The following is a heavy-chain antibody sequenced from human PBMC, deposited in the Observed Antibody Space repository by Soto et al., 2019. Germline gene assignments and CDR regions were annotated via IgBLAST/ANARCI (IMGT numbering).Heavy chain of an antibody. Sequence: GGSLSLSCAASGFALTASWMFWVRQAPEKGLVWISRISPDGTTTNYADSVKGRFTISRDNAKNTVYLQMNSLRAEDTAVYYCARDLGSSPGYWGQGTLVTVSS. J-gene: IGHJ4*02. V-gene: IGHV3-74*01. CDR1: GFALTASW. D-gene: IGHD6-6*01. CDR3: ARDLGSSPGY. CDR2: ISPDGTTT.